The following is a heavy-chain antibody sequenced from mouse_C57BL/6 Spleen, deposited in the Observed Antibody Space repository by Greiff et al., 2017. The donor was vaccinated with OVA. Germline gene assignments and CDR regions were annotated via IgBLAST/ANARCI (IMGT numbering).Heavy chain of an antibody. CDR1: GYTFTSYW. Sequence: VKLQQPGAELVQPGASVKLSCKASGYTFTSYWMHWVKQRPGRGLEWIGRIDPNSGGTKYNEKFKSKATLTVDKPSSTAYMQLSSRTSEDSAVYYCARDGSSPYYAMDYWGQGTSVTVAS. J-gene: IGHJ4*01. D-gene: IGHD1-1*01. CDR2: IDPNSGGT. V-gene: IGHV1-72*01. CDR3: ARDGSSPYYAMDY.